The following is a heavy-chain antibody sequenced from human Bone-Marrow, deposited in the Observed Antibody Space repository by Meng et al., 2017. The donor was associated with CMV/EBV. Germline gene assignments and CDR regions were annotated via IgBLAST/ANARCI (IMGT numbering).Heavy chain of an antibody. D-gene: IGHD2-2*01. Sequence: GSLRLSCSVSGGSISSYYWSWVRQSPGKGLEWIGYIYYTGTSNYNPSLKSRVTISVDTSKNQFSLKLTSVTAADTAVYYCARVLFDIVVVPAPIDYWGQGTLVTVSS. CDR1: GGSISSYY. J-gene: IGHJ4*02. V-gene: IGHV4-59*12. CDR2: IYYTGTS. CDR3: ARVLFDIVVVPAPIDY.